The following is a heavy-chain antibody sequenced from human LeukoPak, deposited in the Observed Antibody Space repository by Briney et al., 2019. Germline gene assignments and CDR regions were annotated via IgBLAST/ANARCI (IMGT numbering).Heavy chain of an antibody. CDR2: ISYDGSNK. V-gene: IGHV3-30*18. D-gene: IGHD3-10*01. CDR3: AKDSNYYKPLEH. Sequence: GRSLRLSCAASGFTFSSYGMHWVRQAPGKGLEWVAVISYDGSNKYYADSVKGRFTISRDNSKNTLYLQMNSLRAEDTAVYYCAKDSNYYKPLEHWGQGTLVTVSS. CDR1: GFTFSSYG. J-gene: IGHJ1*01.